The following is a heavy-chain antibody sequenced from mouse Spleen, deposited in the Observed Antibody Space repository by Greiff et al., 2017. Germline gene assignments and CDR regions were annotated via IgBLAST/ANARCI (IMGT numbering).Heavy chain of an antibody. J-gene: IGHJ3*01. CDR3: ARSYGNYETWFAY. V-gene: IGHV1-20*01. CDR2: INPYNGDT. CDR1: GYSFTGYF. Sequence: EVQLQQSGPELVKPGDSVKISCKASGYSFTGYFMNWVMQSHGKSLEWIGRINPYNGDTFYNQKFKGKATLTVDKSSSTAHMELRSLTSEDSAVYYCARSYGNYETWFAYWGQGTLVTVSA. D-gene: IGHD2-1*01.